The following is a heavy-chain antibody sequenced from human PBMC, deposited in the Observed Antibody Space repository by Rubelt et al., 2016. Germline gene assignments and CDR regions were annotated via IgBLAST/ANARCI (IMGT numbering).Heavy chain of an antibody. D-gene: IGHD7-27*01. CDR3: VRDENWAFDY. Sequence: EVHLAESGGGLVQPGGSLRLSCAASGFAFNYYSMNWVRQAPGKGLEWVSYVTGGGDTVYYADSVKGRFTISRDNARKSLFLQMNSLGDEETAVCFCVRDENWAFDYWGQGALVTVSS. J-gene: IGHJ4*02. V-gene: IGHV3-48*02. CDR2: VTGGGDTV. CDR1: GFAFNYYS.